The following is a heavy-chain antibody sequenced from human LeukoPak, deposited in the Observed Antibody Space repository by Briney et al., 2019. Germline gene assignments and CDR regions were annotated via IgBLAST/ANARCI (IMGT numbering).Heavy chain of an antibody. CDR1: GGTFSSYA. V-gene: IGHV1-69*05. D-gene: IGHD2-2*01. CDR3: ARDRSALDAFDI. J-gene: IGHJ3*02. CDR2: IIPIFGTA. Sequence: SVKVSCKASGGTFSSYAISWVRQAPGQGLEWMGGIIPIFGTANYAQKFQGRVTMTRDTSISTAYMELSRLRSDDTAVYYCARDRSALDAFDIWGQGTMVTVSS.